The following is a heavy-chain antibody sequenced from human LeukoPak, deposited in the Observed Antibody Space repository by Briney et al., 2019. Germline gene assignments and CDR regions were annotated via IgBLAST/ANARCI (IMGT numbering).Heavy chain of an antibody. CDR3: ARAPPFRSWFDT. J-gene: IGHJ5*02. Sequence: SETLSLTCAVYGGSFSGYYWSWIRQPPGKGLEWIGAINHSGSTNYNPSLKSRVSMSVDASKNQFSLRLNSVTAADTAMYYCARAPPFRSWFDTWGQGKMVTVSS. CDR2: INHSGST. CDR1: GGSFSGYY. V-gene: IGHV4-34*01.